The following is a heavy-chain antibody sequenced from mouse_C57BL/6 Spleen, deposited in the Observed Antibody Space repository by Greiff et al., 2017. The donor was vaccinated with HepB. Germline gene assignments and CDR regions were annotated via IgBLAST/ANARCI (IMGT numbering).Heavy chain of an antibody. J-gene: IGHJ3*01. CDR1: GYTFTGYW. CDR3: ARPIYYYGSSSAWFAY. Sequence: QVQLKESGAELMKPGASVKLSCKATGYTFTGYWIEWVKQRPGHGLEWIGEILPGSGSTNYNEKFKGKATFTADTSSNTAYMQLSSLTTEDSAIYYCARPIYYYGSSSAWFAYWGQGTLVTVSA. CDR2: ILPGSGST. V-gene: IGHV1-9*01. D-gene: IGHD1-1*01.